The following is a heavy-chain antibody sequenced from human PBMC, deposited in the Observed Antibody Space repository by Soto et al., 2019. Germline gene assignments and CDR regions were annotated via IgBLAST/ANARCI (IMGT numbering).Heavy chain of an antibody. Sequence: GASVKVSCQASGYTFTSYAMHWVRQAPGQRLEWMGWINAGNGNTKYSQKFQGRVTITRDTSASTAYMELSSLRSEDTAVYYCARSIVVVTALDYWGQGTLLTVSS. CDR3: ARSIVVVTALDY. CDR1: GYTFTSYA. V-gene: IGHV1-3*01. J-gene: IGHJ4*02. CDR2: INAGNGNT. D-gene: IGHD2-21*02.